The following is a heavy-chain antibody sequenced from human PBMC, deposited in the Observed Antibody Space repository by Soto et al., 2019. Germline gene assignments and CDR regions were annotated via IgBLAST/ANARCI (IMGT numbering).Heavy chain of an antibody. CDR2: IWYDGSLE. J-gene: IGHJ4*02. Sequence: QVQLVESGGGVVQPGRSLRLSYAASGFSFSSFGMHWVRQAPGKGLEWVAIIWYDGSLEYYADSVKGRFTIFRDNSKNTLYLQMNSLRVEDTAVYYCAKPSYDFWSGYYHPFDYWGQGTLVTVSS. CDR1: GFSFSSFG. CDR3: AKPSYDFWSGYYHPFDY. D-gene: IGHD3-3*01. V-gene: IGHV3-33*03.